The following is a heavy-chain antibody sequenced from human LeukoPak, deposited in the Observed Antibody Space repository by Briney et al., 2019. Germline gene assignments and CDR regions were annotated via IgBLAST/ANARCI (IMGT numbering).Heavy chain of an antibody. D-gene: IGHD2-15*01. CDR1: GGSISSSSYY. J-gene: IGHJ6*03. CDR3: ARVRCSGGSCPYYYYYYYMDV. V-gene: IGHV4-39*07. Sequence: SETLSLTCTVSGGSISSSSYYWAWIRQPPGKGLEWLGSIHYSGSTYYNPSLQSRVTISIGTSKNQFSLKLRFVTAADTAVYYCARVRCSGGSCPYYYYYYYMDVWGKGTTVTVSS. CDR2: IHYSGST.